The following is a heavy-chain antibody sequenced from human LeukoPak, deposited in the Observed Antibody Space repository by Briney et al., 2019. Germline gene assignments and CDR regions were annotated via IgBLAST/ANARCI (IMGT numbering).Heavy chain of an antibody. CDR2: ISASGGRT. V-gene: IGHV3-23*01. Sequence: GGSLRLSCAASGFAFSSYAMSWVRQAPGKGLEWVSAISASGGRTYYADSVKGRFTISRDNAKNTLYLQMNSLRAEDTAVYYCAKDRGVHYYGSERGLYNWFDPWGQGTLVIVSS. CDR1: GFAFSSYA. D-gene: IGHD3-10*01. J-gene: IGHJ5*02. CDR3: AKDRGVHYYGSERGLYNWFDP.